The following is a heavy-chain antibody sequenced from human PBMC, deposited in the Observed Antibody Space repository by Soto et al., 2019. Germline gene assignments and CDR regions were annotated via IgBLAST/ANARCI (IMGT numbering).Heavy chain of an antibody. CDR2: MYSGGST. V-gene: IGHV3-66*01. J-gene: IGHJ4*02. D-gene: IGHD2-21*01. CDR1: GFIVNSNY. CDR3: TRGDEGVSAPIN. Sequence: EVQLVESGGGLVQPGGSLRLSCAASGFIVNSNYMSWVRQAPGKGLEWVSVMYSGGSTFYTDSVKGRFTISGDNSKNTLSLQMNSLRDEDTAVYYCTRGDEGVSAPINWGQGTLVTVSS.